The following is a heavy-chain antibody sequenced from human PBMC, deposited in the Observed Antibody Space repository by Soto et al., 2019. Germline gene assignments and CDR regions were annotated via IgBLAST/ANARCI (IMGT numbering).Heavy chain of an antibody. CDR1: GGSISSGDYY. D-gene: IGHD3-22*01. V-gene: IGHV4-30-4*01. Sequence: QVQLQESGPGLVKPSQTLSLTCTVSGGSISSGDYYWSWIRQPPGKGLEWIGYIYYSGSTYYNPSLKSRVTISVDTSKNQFSLKLSSVTAADTAVYYCARGRSYYDSSGYYYSPVGPYFDYWGQGTLVTVSS. CDR3: ARGRSYYDSSGYYYSPVGPYFDY. J-gene: IGHJ4*02. CDR2: IYYSGST.